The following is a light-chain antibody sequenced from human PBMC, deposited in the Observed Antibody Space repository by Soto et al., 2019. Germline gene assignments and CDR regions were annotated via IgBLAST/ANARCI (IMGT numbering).Light chain of an antibody. CDR3: QHYTNWPLT. CDR2: GAS. V-gene: IGKV3-15*01. CDR1: HSVSSG. J-gene: IGKJ4*01. Sequence: EIVMTQSPATLSVSPGERATLSCRASHSVSSGLAWYQQKPGQAPRLLIYGASTRATGLPARFSGSGSGTEFTLTISILQSEDFAVYYCQHYTNWPLTFGGGTKVEIK.